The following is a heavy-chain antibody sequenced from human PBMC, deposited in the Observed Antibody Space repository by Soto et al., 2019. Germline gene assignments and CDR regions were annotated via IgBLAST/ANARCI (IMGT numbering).Heavy chain of an antibody. CDR3: ARKLAAAGIFYYYGMDV. CDR2: IIPILGIA. V-gene: IGHV1-69*02. Sequence: QVQLVQSGAEVKKPGSSVKVSCKASGGTFSSYTISWVRQAPGQGLEWMGRIIPILGIANYAQKFQGRVTSTADKSTSTAYMELSSLRSEDTAVYYCARKLAAAGIFYYYGMDVWGQGTTVTVSS. D-gene: IGHD6-13*01. J-gene: IGHJ6*02. CDR1: GGTFSSYT.